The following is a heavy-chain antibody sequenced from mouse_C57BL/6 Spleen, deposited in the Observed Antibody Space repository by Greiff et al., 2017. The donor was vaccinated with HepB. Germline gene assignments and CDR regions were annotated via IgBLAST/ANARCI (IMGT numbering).Heavy chain of an antibody. J-gene: IGHJ4*01. D-gene: IGHD2-12*01. CDR1: GFSFTSYG. CDR3: ARNDDVEFYAMDY. Sequence: QVQLKESGPGLVQPSQSLSITCTVSGFSFTSYGVHWVRQSPGKGLEWLGVIWSGGSTDYNAAFISRLSISKDNSKSQVFFKMNSLQADDTAIYYCARNDDVEFYAMDYWGQGTSVTVSS. CDR2: IWSGGST. V-gene: IGHV2-2*01.